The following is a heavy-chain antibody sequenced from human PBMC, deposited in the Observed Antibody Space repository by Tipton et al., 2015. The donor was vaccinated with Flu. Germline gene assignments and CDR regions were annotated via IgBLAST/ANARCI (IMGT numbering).Heavy chain of an antibody. D-gene: IGHD2/OR15-2a*01. CDR1: GDSLSSYY. J-gene: IGHJ5*02. CDR2: IYSSGST. Sequence: LTCTVSGDSLSSYYWSWIRQPAGKGLEWIGRIYSSGSTTYNLTLKSRVTMSVDTSKRQFSLKLRSVTAADTAVYYCAREFSGWFDPWGQGTLVTVSS. V-gene: IGHV4-4*07. CDR3: AREFSGWFDP.